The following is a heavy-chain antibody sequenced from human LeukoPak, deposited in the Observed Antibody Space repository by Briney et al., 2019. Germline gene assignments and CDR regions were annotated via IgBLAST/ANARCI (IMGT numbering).Heavy chain of an antibody. J-gene: IGHJ3*02. CDR1: GGSISSYY. CDR2: IYYSGST. V-gene: IGHV4-59*08. Sequence: SSETLSLTCTASGGSISSYYWSWIRQPPGKGLEWIGYIYYSGSTNYNPSLKSRVTISVDTSKNQFSLKLSSVTAADTAVYHCAIYDSSGPDAFDIWGQGTMVTVSS. D-gene: IGHD3-22*01. CDR3: AIYDSSGPDAFDI.